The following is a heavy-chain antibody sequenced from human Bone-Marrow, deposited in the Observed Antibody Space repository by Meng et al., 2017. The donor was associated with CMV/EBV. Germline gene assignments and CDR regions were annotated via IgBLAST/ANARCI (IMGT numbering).Heavy chain of an antibody. V-gene: IGHV4-34*01. CDR1: GGSFSGYY. D-gene: IGHD2-2*01. J-gene: IGHJ6*02. CDR2: ISHSGNT. CDR3: ARDSSTSSRRAGYYYGMDV. Sequence: SETLSLTCTVYGGSFSGYYWNWIRQPPGKGLEWIGEISHSGNTNFNPSLKSRVTISVDTSKNQFSLKLNSVTAADTAVYYCARDSSTSSRRAGYYYGMDVWGQGTTVTVSS.